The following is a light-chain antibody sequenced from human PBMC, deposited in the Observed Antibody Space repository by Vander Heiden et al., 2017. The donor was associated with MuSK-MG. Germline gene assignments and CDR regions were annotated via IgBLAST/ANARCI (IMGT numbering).Light chain of an antibody. V-gene: IGKV1-5*03. CDR3: QQDYTYPWT. CDR1: QSISSW. CDR2: KAS. J-gene: IGKJ1*01. Sequence: DIQMTQSLSTLSASVGDRVTITCRASQSISSWLAWYQQKPGKAPKLLIYKASSLESGVTSRFSGSGSGTEFTLTISSLQPDDFATYYCQQDYTYPWTFGQGTKVEIK.